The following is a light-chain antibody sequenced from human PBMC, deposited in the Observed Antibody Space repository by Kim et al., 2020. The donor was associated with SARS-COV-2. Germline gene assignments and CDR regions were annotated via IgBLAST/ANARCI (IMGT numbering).Light chain of an antibody. CDR1: QSVSAW. CDR3: LQHHNDWT. V-gene: IGKV1-5*03. CDR2: KAI. J-gene: IGKJ1*01. Sequence: DIQMTQSPSILSASVGDTFTITFRASQSVSAWLAWYQQRPGKAPKLLIYKAINLETGVPSRFSGSGSDTHFTLTINRLQPDDFATYYCLQHHNDWTFGQGTKVDIK.